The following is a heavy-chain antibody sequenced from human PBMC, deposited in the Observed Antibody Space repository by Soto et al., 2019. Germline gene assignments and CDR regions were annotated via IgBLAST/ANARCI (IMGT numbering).Heavy chain of an antibody. J-gene: IGHJ3*02. V-gene: IGHV3-21*01. D-gene: IGHD2-15*01. Sequence: PGGSLRLSCAVSGFTFSSYGMHWVRQAPGKGLEWVSSINTFGSNIYYADSVKGRFTISRDNAENSLYLQMNSLRAEDTGLYYCARVVAATRGAFDIWGQGTMVTVSS. CDR1: GFTFSSYG. CDR3: ARVVAATRGAFDI. CDR2: INTFGSNI.